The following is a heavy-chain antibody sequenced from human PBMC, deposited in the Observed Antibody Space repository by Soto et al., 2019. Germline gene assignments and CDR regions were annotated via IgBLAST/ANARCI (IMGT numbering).Heavy chain of an antibody. Sequence: QVQLVESGGGVVQPGRSLRLSCAASGFTFNTYATYWVRQAPGKGLDWVAVISYDGITQYYADPVKGRFTISRDNSKKTRYLQRSGLRTDDTAVYYCARGVDIRLRSYSSCWHVYFDYWGQGTLVTVSS. CDR2: ISYDGITQ. CDR1: GFTFNTYA. V-gene: IGHV3-30-3*01. J-gene: IGHJ4*02. D-gene: IGHD6-19*01. CDR3: ARGVDIRLRSYSSCWHVYFDY.